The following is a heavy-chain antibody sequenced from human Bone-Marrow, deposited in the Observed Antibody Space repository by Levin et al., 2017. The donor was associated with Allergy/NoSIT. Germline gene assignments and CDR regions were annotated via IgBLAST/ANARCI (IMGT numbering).Heavy chain of an antibody. J-gene: IGHJ4*02. CDR2: IGGDGRIT. D-gene: IGHD3-16*01. V-gene: IGHV3-33*01. Sequence: PGGSLRLSCAASGFTFSSYSMHWIRQAPGKGLEWVAIIGGDGRITDYADSVKGRFTISRDNSKNTLSVQMNSLRADDTAIYYCARENNPRGTRSFDFWGQGTLVSVSS. CDR3: ARENNPRGTRSFDF. CDR1: GFTFSSYS.